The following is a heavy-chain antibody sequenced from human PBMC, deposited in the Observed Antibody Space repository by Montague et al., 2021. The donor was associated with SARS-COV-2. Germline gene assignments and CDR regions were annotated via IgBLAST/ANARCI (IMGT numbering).Heavy chain of an antibody. CDR1: DGSISSPNW. D-gene: IGHD3-16*01. V-gene: IGHV4-4*02. CDR3: ARGGTYDYGRDV. J-gene: IGHJ6*02. CDR2: IYYTGNT. Sequence: SETLSLTCAVSDGSISSPNWWNWFRHPPGKGLEWIGEIYYTGNTNYNPSLKSRVTIFIDKSKNHFSLQLSSVTAADTAVYYCARGGTYDYGRDVWGQGTTVAVSS.